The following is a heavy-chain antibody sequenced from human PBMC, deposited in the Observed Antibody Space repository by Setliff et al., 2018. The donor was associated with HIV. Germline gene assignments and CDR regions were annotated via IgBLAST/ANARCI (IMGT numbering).Heavy chain of an antibody. J-gene: IGHJ6*02. CDR3: ATSINSFDWSTGHYQYTMDV. V-gene: IGHV1-69*13. Sequence: ASVKVSCKASGGTFSRLAISWVRQAPGQGPEWMGGIIPVFGTPNYAQKFQGRVTVTADESTTSAYMELSSLRSDDTAVYYCATSINSFDWSTGHYQYTMDVWGQGTTVTLSS. CDR1: GGTFSRLA. CDR2: IIPVFGTP. D-gene: IGHD2-8*02.